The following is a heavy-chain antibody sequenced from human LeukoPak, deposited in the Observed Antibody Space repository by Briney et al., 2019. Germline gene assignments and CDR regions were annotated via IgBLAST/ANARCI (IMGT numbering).Heavy chain of an antibody. CDR1: GFTFSSYX. V-gene: IGHV3-23*01. Sequence: PGGSLRLSCAASGFTFSSYXMXXVRQXPGKGLXXXSAISGGGGSAYYADSVKDRFTISRDNSKNTLYLQMNSLRAEDTAVYHCAKTDIWSGYGMDVWGQGTTVTVSS. CDR2: ISGGGGSA. J-gene: IGHJ6*02. D-gene: IGHD3-3*01. CDR3: AKTDIWSGYGMDV.